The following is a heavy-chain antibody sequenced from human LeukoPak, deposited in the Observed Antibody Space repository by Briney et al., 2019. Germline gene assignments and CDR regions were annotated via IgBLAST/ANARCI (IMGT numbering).Heavy chain of an antibody. CDR2: IYHSGST. Sequence: PSGTLSLTCAVSGGSISSGYWWTWVRQPPGKGLEWIGEIYHSGSTYYNPSLKSRVTISVDTSKNQFSLKLSSVTAADTAVYYCASRSVVSTHGAFDIWGQGTMVTVSS. V-gene: IGHV4-4*02. J-gene: IGHJ3*02. D-gene: IGHD2-21*01. CDR1: GGSISSGYW. CDR3: ASRSVVSTHGAFDI.